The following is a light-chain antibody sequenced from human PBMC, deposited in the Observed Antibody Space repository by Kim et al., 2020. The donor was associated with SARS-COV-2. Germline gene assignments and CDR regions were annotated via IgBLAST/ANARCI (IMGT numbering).Light chain of an antibody. V-gene: IGKV3-15*01. J-gene: IGKJ1*01. CDR2: GAS. Sequence: VSPGERATLSCRASQSVGTNLAWYQQKPGQAPRLLIYGASSRATGISARFSGSGSGTEFTLTISSLQSEDFAVYHCQQYNNWSGTFGQGTKVEIK. CDR3: QQYNNWSGT. CDR1: QSVGTN.